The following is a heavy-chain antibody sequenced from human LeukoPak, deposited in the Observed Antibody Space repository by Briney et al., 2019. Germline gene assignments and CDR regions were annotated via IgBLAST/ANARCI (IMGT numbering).Heavy chain of an antibody. V-gene: IGHV3-21*01. D-gene: IGHD2-2*01. CDR3: ARDLPAAVD. CDR2: ISRSSSDI. Sequence: GGSLRLSCAASGFSFSSYSMSWVRQAPGKGLEWVSFISRSSSDIYHADSVEGRFTISRDSAKNSLYLQMNSLRAEDTAVYYCARDLPAAVDWGQGTLVTVSS. CDR1: GFSFSSYS. J-gene: IGHJ4*02.